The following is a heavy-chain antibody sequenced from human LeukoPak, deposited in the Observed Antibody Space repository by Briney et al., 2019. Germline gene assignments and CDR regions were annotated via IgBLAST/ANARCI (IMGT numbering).Heavy chain of an antibody. CDR2: IIPILSIA. Sequence: ASVKVSCKASGGTFSSYAISWVRQAPGQGLEWMGRIIPILSIANYAQKFQGRVTITADKSTSTAYMELSSLRSEDTAVYYCARGEHYYGSGSYDPFDYWGQGTLVTVSS. CDR1: GGTFSSYA. V-gene: IGHV1-69*04. J-gene: IGHJ4*02. CDR3: ARGEHYYGSGSYDPFDY. D-gene: IGHD3-10*01.